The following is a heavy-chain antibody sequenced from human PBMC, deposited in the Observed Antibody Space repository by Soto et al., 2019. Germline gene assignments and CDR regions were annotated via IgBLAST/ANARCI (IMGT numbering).Heavy chain of an antibody. CDR1: VGSVSSTTYS. CDR3: ARGSYYTYIDA. Sequence: SETLSLTCAVSVGSVSSTTYSWTWTRQPPGKGLEWIGYISHSGSTYYTPSLKSRVTISVDTSKNQFSLKLTSVTAADTALYYCARGSYYTYIDAWGKRTTLTISS. J-gene: IGHJ6*03. V-gene: IGHV4-30-2*01. CDR2: ISHSGST.